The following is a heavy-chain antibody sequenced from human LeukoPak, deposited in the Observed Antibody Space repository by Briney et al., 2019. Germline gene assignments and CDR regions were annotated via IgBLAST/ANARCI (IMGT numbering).Heavy chain of an antibody. D-gene: IGHD2-2*01. CDR3: ARGGVVPAATGLINWFDP. V-gene: IGHV4-34*01. Sequence: SETLSLTCAVYGGSFSGYYWSWIRQPPGKGLEWIGEINHSGSTNYNPSLNSRVTITVDTAKNQFSLKLSSVTAADTAVYYCARGGVVPAATGLINWFDPWGQGTLVAASS. CDR2: INHSGST. CDR1: GGSFSGYY. J-gene: IGHJ5*02.